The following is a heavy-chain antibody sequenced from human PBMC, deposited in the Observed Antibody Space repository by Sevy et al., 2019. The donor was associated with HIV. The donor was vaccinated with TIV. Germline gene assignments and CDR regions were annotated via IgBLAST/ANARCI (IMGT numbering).Heavy chain of an antibody. D-gene: IGHD6-13*01. CDR2: IYYSGST. V-gene: IGHV4-39*02. Sequence: SETLSLTYTVSGDSLSSNDYYWAWIRQPPGKGLDWIGSIYYSGSTYYHPSLKSRVTISVDTSKNQFSLKLRSVTAADTAVYYCAREGPRIAQFDYWGQGTLVTVSS. CDR3: AREGPRIAQFDY. CDR1: GDSLSSNDYY. J-gene: IGHJ4*02.